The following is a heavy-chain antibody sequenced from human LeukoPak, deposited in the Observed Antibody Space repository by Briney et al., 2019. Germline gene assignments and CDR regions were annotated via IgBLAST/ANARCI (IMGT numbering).Heavy chain of an antibody. CDR1: GGSISSYY. J-gene: IGHJ4*02. CDR2: IYYSGST. Sequence: SETLSLTCTVSGGSISSYYWSWIRQPPGKGLEWIGYIYYSGSTNYNPSLKSRVTISVDTSKKQFSLKLSSVTAADTAVYYCARGYYDYVWGSYRIHFDYWGQGTLVTVSS. V-gene: IGHV4-59*01. D-gene: IGHD3-16*02. CDR3: ARGYYDYVWGSYRIHFDY.